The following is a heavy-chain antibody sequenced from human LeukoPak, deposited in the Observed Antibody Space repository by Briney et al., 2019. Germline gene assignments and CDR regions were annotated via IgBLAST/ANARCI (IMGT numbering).Heavy chain of an antibody. Sequence: GGSLRLSCAASGFTFSSYWMHWVRQAPGKGLVWVSRINSDGSSTSYADSVKGRFTISRDNAKNTLYLQMNGLRAEDTAVYYCARDKGDFWSGTSAGMDVWGQGTTVTVSS. CDR2: INSDGSST. V-gene: IGHV3-74*01. CDR3: ARDKGDFWSGTSAGMDV. D-gene: IGHD3-3*01. J-gene: IGHJ6*02. CDR1: GFTFSSYW.